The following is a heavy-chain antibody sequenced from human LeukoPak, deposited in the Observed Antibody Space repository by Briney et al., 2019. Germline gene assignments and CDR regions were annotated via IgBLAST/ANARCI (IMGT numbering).Heavy chain of an antibody. CDR1: GYTFTGYY. V-gene: IGHV1-2*02. D-gene: IGHD1-26*01. Sequence: ASVKVSCKASGYTFTGYYMHWVRQAPGQGLEWMGWINPNSGGTNYAQKFQGRVTMTRDTSISTAYMELSRLRSDDTAVYYCARDPSGWGLPTDYWGQGTLVTVSS. J-gene: IGHJ4*02. CDR2: INPNSGGT. CDR3: ARDPSGWGLPTDY.